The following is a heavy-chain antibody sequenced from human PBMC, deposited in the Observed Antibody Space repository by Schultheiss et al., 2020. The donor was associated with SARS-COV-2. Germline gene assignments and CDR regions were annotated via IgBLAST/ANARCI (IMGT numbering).Heavy chain of an antibody. D-gene: IGHD6-19*01. V-gene: IGHV3-21*01. CDR2: ISSSSSYI. CDR3: ARGSSGWYVLYYFDY. Sequence: GGSLRLSCAASAFTFSSYSMNWVRQAPGKGLEWVSSISSSSSYIYYADSVKGRFTISRDNAKNSLYLQMNSLRAEDTAVYYCARGSSGWYVLYYFDYWGQGTLVTVSS. CDR1: AFTFSSYS. J-gene: IGHJ4*02.